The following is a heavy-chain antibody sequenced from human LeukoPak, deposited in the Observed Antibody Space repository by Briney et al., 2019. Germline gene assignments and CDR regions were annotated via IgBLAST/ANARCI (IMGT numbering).Heavy chain of an antibody. V-gene: IGHV4-31*03. CDR2: IYYSGST. CDR3: ARGESMITFGGLDY. D-gene: IGHD3-16*01. CDR1: GGSISSGGYY. Sequence: SETLSLTCTVSGGSISSGGYYWSWIRQHPGKGLAWIGYIYYSGSTYYNPSLKSRVTISVDTSKNQFSLKLSSVTAADTAVYYCARGESMITFGGLDYWGQGTLVTVSS. J-gene: IGHJ4*02.